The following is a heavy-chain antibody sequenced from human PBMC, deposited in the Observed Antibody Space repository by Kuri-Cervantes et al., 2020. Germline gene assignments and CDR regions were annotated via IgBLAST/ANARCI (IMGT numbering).Heavy chain of an antibody. J-gene: IGHJ4*02. Sequence: ASVKVSCKASGYTFTSYYMHWVRQAPGQGLEWMGIINPSGGSTSYAQKFQGRVTITRDTSASTAYMELRNLRSDDTAMYFCARDTSPYYGDGLPFDYWGQGTLVTVSS. V-gene: IGHV1-46*01. CDR3: ARDTSPYYGDGLPFDY. D-gene: IGHD2-21*01. CDR1: GYTFTSYY. CDR2: INPSGGST.